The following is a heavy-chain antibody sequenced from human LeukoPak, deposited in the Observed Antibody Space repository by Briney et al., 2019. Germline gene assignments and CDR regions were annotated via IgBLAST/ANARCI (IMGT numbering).Heavy chain of an antibody. CDR2: IRYDGSNK. CDR1: GFTFNNYG. V-gene: IGHV3-30*02. J-gene: IGHJ4*02. CDR3: AKAYCGSTVCYGGGKIDY. Sequence: GGSLRLSCGASGFTFNNYGMHWVRQAPGKGPEWVAFIRYDGSNKYYADSMKGRFPISRDDSKNTLYLQMNSLRAEDTAVYYCAKAYCGSTVCYGGGKIDYWGQGTLVTVSS. D-gene: IGHD2-2*01.